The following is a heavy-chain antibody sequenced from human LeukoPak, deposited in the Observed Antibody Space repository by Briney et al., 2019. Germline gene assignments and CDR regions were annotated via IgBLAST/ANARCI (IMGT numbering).Heavy chain of an antibody. J-gene: IGHJ4*02. CDR2: INPNSGGT. D-gene: IGHD6-19*01. V-gene: IGHV1-2*04. CDR1: GYSFTGNY. CDR3: AREASSGHLYYFDY. Sequence: ASVRVSCKASGYSFTGNYIHWVRSAPGQGFEWMGWINPNSGGTNYAQKFQGWVTMTRDTSISTAYMELSRLRSDDTAVYYCAREASSGHLYYFDYWGQGTLVTVSS.